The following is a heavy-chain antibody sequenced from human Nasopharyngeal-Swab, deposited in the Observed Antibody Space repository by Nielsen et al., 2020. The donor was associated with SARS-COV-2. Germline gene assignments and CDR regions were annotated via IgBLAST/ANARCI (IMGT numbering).Heavy chain of an antibody. J-gene: IGHJ5*02. V-gene: IGHV1-46*01. Sequence: WVRQAPGQGLEWMGIINPSGGSTNYAQKFQGRVTITADESTSTAYMELSSLRSEDAAVYYCALITMVRGVTAGQLDPWGQGTLVTVSS. D-gene: IGHD3-10*01. CDR2: INPSGGST. CDR3: ALITMVRGVTAGQLDP.